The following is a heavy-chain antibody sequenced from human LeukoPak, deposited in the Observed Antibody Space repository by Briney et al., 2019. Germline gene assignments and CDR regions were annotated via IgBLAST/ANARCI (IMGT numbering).Heavy chain of an antibody. CDR3: ARDHRRDY. J-gene: IGHJ4*02. V-gene: IGHV3-74*01. CDR2: INTDGSTT. CDR1: GFTFSTYW. Sequence: GGSLRLSCAASGFTFSTYWMHWVRHAPGKGLVWVSRINTDGSTTNYAESVKGRFTISRDSAKDTLYLQMNGLRAEDTAVYYCARDHRRDYWGQGTLVTVSS.